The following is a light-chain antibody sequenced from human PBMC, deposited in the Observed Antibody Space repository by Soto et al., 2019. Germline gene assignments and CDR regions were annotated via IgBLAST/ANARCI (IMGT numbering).Light chain of an antibody. CDR1: QNIGGT. CDR3: QQYTNWPPNT. J-gene: IGKJ5*01. Sequence: EIVMTQSXAXXXXXPXXRAXLSXXASQNIGGTVAWYQQTPGQAPRLLFYGASTRATGIPARFSGSGSGTEFTLTISSLQSEDFAVYYCQQYTNWPPNTFGQGTRLEIK. V-gene: IGKV3-15*01. CDR2: GAS.